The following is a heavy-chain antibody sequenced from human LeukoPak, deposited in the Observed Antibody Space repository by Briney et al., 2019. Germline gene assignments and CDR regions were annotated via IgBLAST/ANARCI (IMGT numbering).Heavy chain of an antibody. CDR1: GYRFSTYW. J-gene: IGHJ3*01. D-gene: IGHD3-16*01. Sequence: GESLKISCQCSGYRFSTYWIGWVRMMPGKGLEYMGMIDPSDSDTRYNPPFQGQVTISSDKSVSTAYLQWSSLKASDTAIYFCARHTSDLDAFDAWGQGTVVTVSS. CDR2: IDPSDSDT. V-gene: IGHV5-51*01. CDR3: ARHTSDLDAFDA.